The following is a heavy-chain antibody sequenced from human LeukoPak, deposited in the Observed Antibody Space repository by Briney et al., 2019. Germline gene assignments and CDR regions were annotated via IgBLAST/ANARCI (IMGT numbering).Heavy chain of an antibody. J-gene: IGHJ5*02. D-gene: IGHD3-10*01. CDR2: ISSSSSYI. CDR3: ARDSRYYYGSGSQPPPNWFDP. CDR1: GFTFSSYS. Sequence: GGSLRLSCAASGFTFSSYSMNWVRQPPGKGLEWVSSISSSSSYIYYADSVKGRFTISRDNAKNSLYLQMNSLRAEDTAVYYCARDSRYYYGSGSQPPPNWFDPWGQGTLVTVSS. V-gene: IGHV3-21*01.